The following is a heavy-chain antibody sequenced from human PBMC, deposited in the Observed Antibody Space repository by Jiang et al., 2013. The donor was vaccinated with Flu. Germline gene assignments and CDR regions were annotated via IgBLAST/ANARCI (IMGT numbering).Heavy chain of an antibody. CDR1: GGIFSSYV. J-gene: IGHJ4*02. CDR3: ARFSCGVTGHFDY. Sequence: GAEVKKPGSSVKVSCRASGGIFSSYVINWVRQAPGQGLEWVGGIIPLYGTTNNAQKFQGRVTITADESTSTAYMELSSLRSEDTAVYYCARFSCGVTGHFDYWGQGTLVTVSS. D-gene: IGHD2-8*01. CDR2: IIPLYGTT. V-gene: IGHV1-69*01.